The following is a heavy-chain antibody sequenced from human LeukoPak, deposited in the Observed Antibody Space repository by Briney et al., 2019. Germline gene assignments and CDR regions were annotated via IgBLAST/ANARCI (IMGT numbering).Heavy chain of an antibody. CDR3: AVILAYYDYVWGSPVDY. CDR2: IYYNGST. CDR1: GRSISSGGYY. D-gene: IGHD3-16*01. V-gene: IGHV4-31*03. J-gene: IGHJ4*02. Sequence: SETLSLTCTVSGRSISSGGYYWSWIPQHPEKGLEWIGYIYYNGSTYYNPSLKSRVTISVDTSKNQFSLKLSSVAAAVTAVYYCAVILAYYDYVWGSPVDYWGQGTLVTVSS.